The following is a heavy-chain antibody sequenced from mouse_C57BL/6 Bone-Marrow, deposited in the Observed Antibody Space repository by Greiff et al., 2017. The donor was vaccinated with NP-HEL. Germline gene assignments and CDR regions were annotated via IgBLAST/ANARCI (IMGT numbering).Heavy chain of an antibody. CDR1: GFTFSSYA. V-gene: IGHV5-4*01. J-gene: IGHJ2*01. D-gene: IGHD2-4*01. Sequence: EVQGVESGGGLVKPGGSLKLSCAASGFTFSSYAMSWVRQTPEKRLEWVATISDGGSYTYYPDNVKGRFTISRDNAKNNLYLQMSHLKSEDTAMYYCARDKGLPFDYWGQGTTLTVSS. CDR2: ISDGGSYT. CDR3: ARDKGLPFDY.